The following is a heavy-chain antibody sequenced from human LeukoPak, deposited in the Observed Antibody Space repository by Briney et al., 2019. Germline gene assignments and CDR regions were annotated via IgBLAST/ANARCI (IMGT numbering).Heavy chain of an antibody. CDR1: GWSFSGYY. Sequence: PSGTLSLTCAVSGWSFSGYYWSWIRQPPGKGLEWVGKINHGGSTKYNPALKNRVSISVDTSTNHISLRLSSVLTADTSVFFYARVRSAHIVATSSYYYYYMDLWGKGTTVTVSS. CDR3: ARVRSAHIVATSSYYYYYMDL. V-gene: IGHV4-34*01. J-gene: IGHJ6*03. CDR2: INHGGST. D-gene: IGHD5-12*01.